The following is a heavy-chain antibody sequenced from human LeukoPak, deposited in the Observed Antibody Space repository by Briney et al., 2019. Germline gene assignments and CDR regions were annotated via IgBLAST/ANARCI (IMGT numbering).Heavy chain of an antibody. V-gene: IGHV3-7*01. J-gene: IGHJ4*02. Sequence: PGGSLRPSCAASGFTFSSYWMSWVRQAPGKGLEWVANIKQDGSEKYYVDSVKGRFTISRDNAKNSLYLQMNSLRAEDTAVYYCARGCTNGVCPLFDYWGQGTLVTVSS. CDR2: IKQDGSEK. CDR3: ARGCTNGVCPLFDY. CDR1: GFTFSSYW. D-gene: IGHD2-8*01.